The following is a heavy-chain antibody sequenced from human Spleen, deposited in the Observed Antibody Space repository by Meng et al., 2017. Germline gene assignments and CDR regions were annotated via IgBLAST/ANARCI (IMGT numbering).Heavy chain of an antibody. J-gene: IGHJ4*02. CDR3: ARRRGGSGRDC. Sequence: QPQLQESGPGLVKSSQTPSLTCAVSGASISGVNNYWDWIRQPPGKGLEWIVSMSYSGITYYNPSLKSRVTMSIDTSKNQLSLRLNSVSATDTAIYYCARRRGGSGRDCWGQGTLVTVSS. V-gene: IGHV4-39*01. CDR1: GASISGVNNY. D-gene: IGHD3-10*01. CDR2: MSYSGIT.